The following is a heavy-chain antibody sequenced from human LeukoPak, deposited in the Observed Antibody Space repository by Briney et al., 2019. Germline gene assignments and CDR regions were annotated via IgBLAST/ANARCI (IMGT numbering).Heavy chain of an antibody. CDR2: TLYDGSNK. D-gene: IGHD2-2*02. CDR1: GFTFSSYG. V-gene: IGHV3-33*01. J-gene: IGHJ6*04. CDR3: ARDELVPAAISYYYYGMDV. Sequence: GGSLRLSCAASGFTFSSYGMHWVRHPPGKGLEWVAVTLYDGSNKLYADSVKGRFTISRDNSKNTLYLQMNSLRAEDTAVYYCARDELVPAAISYYYYGMDVWGEGTTVTVSS.